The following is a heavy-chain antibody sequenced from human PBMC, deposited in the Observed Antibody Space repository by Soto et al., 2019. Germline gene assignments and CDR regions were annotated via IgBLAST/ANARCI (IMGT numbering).Heavy chain of an antibody. Sequence: EVQVMESGGGLVQPGGSLRLSCAASGFIVSSNYMNWVRQAPGKGLEWVSVIYSDGTTYYADSVKGRFTISRDNSKNTLSLQMNSLRAEDTAVYYCASILLWFGERVESMAVWGQGTTVTVSS. V-gene: IGHV3-66*01. J-gene: IGHJ6*02. CDR2: IYSDGTT. D-gene: IGHD3-10*01. CDR1: GFIVSSNY. CDR3: ASILLWFGERVESMAV.